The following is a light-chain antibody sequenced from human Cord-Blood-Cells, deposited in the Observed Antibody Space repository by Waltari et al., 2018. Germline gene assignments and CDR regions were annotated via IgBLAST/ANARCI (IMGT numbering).Light chain of an antibody. J-gene: IGKJ1*01. CDR2: GAS. CDR1: QSVSSSY. CDR3: QQYGSSPWT. V-gene: IGKV3-20*01. Sequence: ETVLTQSRGTLSLSPGERATCPCRASQSVSSSYLAWYQHKPGQAPRLLIYGASSRATGIPDRFSGSGSGTDFTLTISRLEPEDFAVYYCQQYGSSPWTFGQGTKVEIK.